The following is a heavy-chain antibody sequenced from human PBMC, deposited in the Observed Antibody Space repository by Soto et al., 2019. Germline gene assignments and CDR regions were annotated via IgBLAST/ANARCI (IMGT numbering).Heavy chain of an antibody. V-gene: IGHV1-2*02. CDR2: INPNSGGT. CDR1: GYTFTGYY. D-gene: IGHD2-2*01. Sequence: AASVKVSCKASGYTFTGYYMHWVRQAPGQGLEWMGWINPNSGGTNYAQKFQGRVTMTRDTSISTAYMELSRLRSDDTAVYYCARVYYCSSTSCDGWFDPWGQGTLVTVSS. CDR3: ARVYYCSSTSCDGWFDP. J-gene: IGHJ5*02.